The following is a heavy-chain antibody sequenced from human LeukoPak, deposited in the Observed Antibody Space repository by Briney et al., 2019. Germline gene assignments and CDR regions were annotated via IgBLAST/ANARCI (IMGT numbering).Heavy chain of an antibody. CDR3: AKDRSDTTMVYNFDY. CDR1: GFTFSSYA. J-gene: IGHJ4*02. V-gene: IGHV3-23*01. D-gene: IGHD4/OR15-4a*01. Sequence: PGGSLRLSCAASGFTFSSYAMSWVRQAPRKGLEWVPAISGSGDSTYYADSVKGRFTISRDNSKNTLYLQMDSLRAEDTAVYYCAKDRSDTTMVYNFDYWGQGTLVTVSS. CDR2: ISGSGDST.